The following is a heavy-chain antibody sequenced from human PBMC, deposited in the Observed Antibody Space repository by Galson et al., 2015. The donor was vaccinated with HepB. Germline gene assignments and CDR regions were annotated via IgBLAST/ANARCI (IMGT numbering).Heavy chain of an antibody. CDR1: GFTVSSNY. D-gene: IGHD3-9*01. CDR3: ARDSGDILTGYFAYGMDV. Sequence: SLRLSCAASGFTVSSNYMSWVRQAPGKGLEWVSVIYSGGSTYYADSVKGRFTISRDNSKNTLYLQMNSLRAEDTAVYYCARDSGDILTGYFAYGMDVWGQGTTVTVSS. V-gene: IGHV3-66*01. CDR2: IYSGGST. J-gene: IGHJ6*02.